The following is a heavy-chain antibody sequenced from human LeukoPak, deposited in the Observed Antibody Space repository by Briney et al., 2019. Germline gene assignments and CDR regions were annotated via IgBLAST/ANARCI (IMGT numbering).Heavy chain of an antibody. Sequence: PGGSLRLSCAASGFTFSSFAMNWVRQAPGKGLEWVSAISGSDSRTYYADSVKGRFTISRDNSKNTLYLQMNSLRAEDSAVYYCANLNSGYATDFWGQGTLVTVSS. CDR3: ANLNSGYATDF. CDR2: ISGSDSRT. V-gene: IGHV3-23*01. D-gene: IGHD5-12*01. J-gene: IGHJ4*02. CDR1: GFTFSSFA.